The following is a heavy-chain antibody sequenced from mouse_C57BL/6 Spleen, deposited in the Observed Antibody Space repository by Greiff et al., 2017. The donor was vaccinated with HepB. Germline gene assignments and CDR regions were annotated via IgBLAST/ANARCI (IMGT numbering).Heavy chain of an antibody. CDR2: ISSGGSYT. V-gene: IGHV5-6*01. CDR1: GFTFSSYG. CDR3: ARHEDSSGHYAMDY. J-gene: IGHJ4*01. Sequence: EVHLVESGGDLVKPGGSLKLSCAASGFTFSSYGMSWVRQTPDKRLEWVATISSGGSYTYYPDSVKGRFTISRDNAKNTLYLQMSSLKSEDTAMYYCARHEDSSGHYAMDYWGQGTSVTVSS. D-gene: IGHD3-2*02.